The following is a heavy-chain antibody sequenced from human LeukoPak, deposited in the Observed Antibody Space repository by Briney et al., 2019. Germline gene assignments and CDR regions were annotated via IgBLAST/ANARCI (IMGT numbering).Heavy chain of an antibody. CDR1: EFTFSTYP. V-gene: IGHV3-21*01. D-gene: IGHD2-8*01. J-gene: IGHJ4*02. CDR2: INPSGGHI. CDR3: AREDAKSLDY. Sequence: GGSLRLSCAASEFTFSTYPWTWVRQAPGKGLEWVSSINPSGGHIFHADSLKGRFTISRDNAKNSLYLQMNGLRAEDTAVYYCAREDAKSLDYWGQGTLVTVSS.